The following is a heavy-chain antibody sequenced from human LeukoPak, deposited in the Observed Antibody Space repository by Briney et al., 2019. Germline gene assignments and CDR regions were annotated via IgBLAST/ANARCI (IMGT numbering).Heavy chain of an antibody. D-gene: IGHD3-10*01. Sequence: VASVTVSCKASGYTFTSYAMNWVRQAPGQGLEWMGWMNPNSGNTGYAQKFQGRVTMTRNTSISTAYMELSSPRSEDTAVYYCARGVLLWFGERYFQHWGQGTLVTVSS. CDR1: GYTFTSYA. V-gene: IGHV1-8*02. J-gene: IGHJ1*01. CDR2: MNPNSGNT. CDR3: ARGVLLWFGERYFQH.